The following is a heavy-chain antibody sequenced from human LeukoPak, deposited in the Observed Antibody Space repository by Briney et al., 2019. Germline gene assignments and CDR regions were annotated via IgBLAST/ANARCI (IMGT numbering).Heavy chain of an antibody. Sequence: SCAASGFTFSSYAMSWVRQAPGKGLEWVSAISGSGGSTYYADSVKGRFTISRDNSKNTLYLQMNSLRAEDTAVYYCAKHDYSNFHNWFDPWGQGTLVTVSS. D-gene: IGHD4-11*01. J-gene: IGHJ5*02. V-gene: IGHV3-23*01. CDR1: GFTFSSYA. CDR2: ISGSGGST. CDR3: AKHDYSNFHNWFDP.